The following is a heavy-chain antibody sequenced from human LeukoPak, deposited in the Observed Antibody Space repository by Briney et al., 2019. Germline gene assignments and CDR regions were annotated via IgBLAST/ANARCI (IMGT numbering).Heavy chain of an antibody. Sequence: ASVKVSCKASGYTFTSYDINWVRQATGQGLEWMGWMNPNSGNTGYAQKFQGRVTITRNTSISTAYMELSSLRSGDTAVYYCARGPSFNRYSWNYVDYWGQGTLVTVSS. J-gene: IGHJ4*02. CDR1: GYTFTSYD. D-gene: IGHD1-20*01. CDR2: MNPNSGNT. CDR3: ARGPSFNRYSWNYVDY. V-gene: IGHV1-8*03.